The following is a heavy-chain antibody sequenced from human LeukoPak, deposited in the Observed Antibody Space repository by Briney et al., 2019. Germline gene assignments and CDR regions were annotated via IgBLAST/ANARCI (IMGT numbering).Heavy chain of an antibody. V-gene: IGHV1-69*05. J-gene: IGHJ4*02. D-gene: IGHD5-18*01. CDR3: ARGGGYSYGPTPFDY. CDR1: GGTFSSYA. CDR2: IIPIFGTA. Sequence: SAKVSCKASGGTFSSYAISWVRQAPGQGLEWMGGIIPIFGTANYAQKFQGRVTITTDESTSTAYMELSSLRSEDTAVYYCARGGGYSYGPTPFDYWGQGTLVTVSS.